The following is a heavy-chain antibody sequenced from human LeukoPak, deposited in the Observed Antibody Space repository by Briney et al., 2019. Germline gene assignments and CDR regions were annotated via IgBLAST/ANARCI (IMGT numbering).Heavy chain of an antibody. CDR3: ARDHGSGSYKSGFDY. V-gene: IGHV1-46*01. CDR1: GYTFTSYY. Sequence: VASVKVSCKASGYTFTSYYMHWVRQAPGQGLEWMGIINPSGGSTSYAQKFQGRVTMTRDTSTSTVYMELSSLRSKDTAVYYCARDHGSGSYKSGFDYWGQGTLVTVSS. D-gene: IGHD3-10*01. J-gene: IGHJ4*02. CDR2: INPSGGST.